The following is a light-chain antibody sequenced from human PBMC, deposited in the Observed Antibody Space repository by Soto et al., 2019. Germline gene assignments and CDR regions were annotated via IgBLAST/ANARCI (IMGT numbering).Light chain of an antibody. J-gene: IGLJ2*01. V-gene: IGLV2-23*03. CDR1: SGDVGSYNL. Sequence: QSALTQPASVSGSPGQSITISCTGTSGDVGSYNLVSWYQQHPGKAPKLMICEGSKRPSGVSNRFSGSKSGNTASLTISGLQAEDEADYYCCSYAGSSTFTFGGGTKLTVL. CDR3: CSYAGSSTFT. CDR2: EGS.